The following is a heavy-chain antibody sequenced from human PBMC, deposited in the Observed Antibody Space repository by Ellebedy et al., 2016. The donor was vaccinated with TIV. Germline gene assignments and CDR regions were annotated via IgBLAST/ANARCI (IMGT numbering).Heavy chain of an antibody. CDR3: AGPAATGTKTFDY. J-gene: IGHJ4*02. CDR1: GYTFSGYW. Sequence: GESLKISCAASGYTFSGYWMIWVRQAPGKGLEWVANINQDGSEQAYVDSVKGRFAISRDTAKNSLYLQMNSLRAEDTAVYYCAGPAATGTKTFDYWGQGTLVTVSS. CDR2: INQDGSEQ. D-gene: IGHD1-1*01. V-gene: IGHV3-7*01.